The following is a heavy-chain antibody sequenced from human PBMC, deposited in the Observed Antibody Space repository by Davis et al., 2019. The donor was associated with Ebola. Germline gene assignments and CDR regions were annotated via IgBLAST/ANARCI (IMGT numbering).Heavy chain of an antibody. CDR1: GFTFSSYS. CDR3: TRVIPDGMDV. D-gene: IGHD2/OR15-2a*01. CDR2: IRTKTNRYAT. J-gene: IGHJ6*02. V-gene: IGHV3-73*01. Sequence: GESLKISCAASGFTFSSYSMNWVRQAPGKGLEWVGRIRTKTNRYATAYAASVKGRFTVSRDDSKSTAYLQMNSLKTEDTAVYFCTRVIPDGMDVWGQGTTVTVSS.